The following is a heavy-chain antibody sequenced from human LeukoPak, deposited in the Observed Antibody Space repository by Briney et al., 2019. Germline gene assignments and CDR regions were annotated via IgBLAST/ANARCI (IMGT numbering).Heavy chain of an antibody. CDR1: GGSISSGGYY. CDR2: IYYSGST. Sequence: SQTLSLTCTVSGGSISSGGYYGSWIRQHPGKGLERIGYIYYSGSTYYNPSLKSRVTISVDTSKNQFSLKLSSVTAADTAVYYCARALTVVTRLDYWGQGTLVTVYS. CDR3: ARALTVVTRLDY. V-gene: IGHV4-31*03. J-gene: IGHJ4*02. D-gene: IGHD4-23*01.